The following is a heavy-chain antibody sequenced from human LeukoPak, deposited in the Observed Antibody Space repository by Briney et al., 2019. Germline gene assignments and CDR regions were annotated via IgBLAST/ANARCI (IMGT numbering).Heavy chain of an antibody. Sequence: SETLSLTCTVSGASVSSGSYYWRWIRQPPGKGLEWIGYIYYSGSTNYNPSLKSRVTISVDTSKNQFSLKLSSVTAADTAVYYCARGSRGYSYGWGQGTLVTVSS. J-gene: IGHJ4*02. CDR3: ARGSRGYSYG. CDR1: GASVSSGSYY. CDR2: IYYSGST. D-gene: IGHD5-18*01. V-gene: IGHV4-61*01.